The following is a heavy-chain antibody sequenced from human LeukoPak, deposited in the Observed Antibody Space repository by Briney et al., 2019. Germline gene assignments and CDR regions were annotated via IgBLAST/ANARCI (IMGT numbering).Heavy chain of an antibody. CDR3: AKNRDSSAYYHDAFDI. CDR1: GFTFSSYA. V-gene: IGHV3-23*01. Sequence: GGSLRLSCTASGFTFSSYAMSWVRQAPGKGLEWVSVISDSGGNTYYADSVKGRFTISRDNFKNTLYLQMNSLRAEDTAIYYCAKNRDSSAYYHDAFDIWGQGTMVTVSS. CDR2: ISDSGGNT. D-gene: IGHD3-22*01. J-gene: IGHJ3*02.